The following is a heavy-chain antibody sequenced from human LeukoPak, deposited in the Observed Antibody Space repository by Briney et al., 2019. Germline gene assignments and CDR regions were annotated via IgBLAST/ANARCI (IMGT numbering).Heavy chain of an antibody. D-gene: IGHD3-10*01. Sequence: PGGSLRLSCAASGFTFSSYGMHWVRQAPGKGLEWVAVISYDGSNKYYADSVKGRFTISRDNAKNSLYLQMNSLRAEDTAVYYCARDEGWSGVDYWGQGTLVTVSS. CDR3: ARDEGWSGVDY. V-gene: IGHV3-30*03. J-gene: IGHJ4*02. CDR1: GFTFSSYG. CDR2: ISYDGSNK.